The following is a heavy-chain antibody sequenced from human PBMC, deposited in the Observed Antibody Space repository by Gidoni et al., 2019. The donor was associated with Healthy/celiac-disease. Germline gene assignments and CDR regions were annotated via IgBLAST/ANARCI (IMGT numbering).Heavy chain of an antibody. J-gene: IGHJ4*02. Sequence: QVQLVESGGGVVQPGRSLRLPCSASGFTFSSYGMPWVRQAPGKGLEWVAVIWYDGSNKYYADSVKGRFTISRDNSKNTLYLQMNSLRAEDTAVYYCARGLEVNIDYWGQGTLVTVSS. D-gene: IGHD2-21*01. V-gene: IGHV3-33*01. CDR1: GFTFSSYG. CDR3: ARGLEVNIDY. CDR2: IWYDGSNK.